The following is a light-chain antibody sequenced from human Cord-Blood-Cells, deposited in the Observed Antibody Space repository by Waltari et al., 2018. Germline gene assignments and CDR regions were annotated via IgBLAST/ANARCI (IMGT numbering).Light chain of an antibody. CDR2: DVS. V-gene: IGLV2-11*01. Sequence: QSALTQPRPVSGSPGQSVTTSCPGTSRNGGGYNYISWYQQRPGNAPKLMLYDVSKRPSGIPDRYSGSKSGNTASLTISGLQAEDEADYYCCSYAGSYTWVFGGGTKLTVL. CDR3: CSYAGSYTWV. CDR1: SRNGGGYNY. J-gene: IGLJ3*02.